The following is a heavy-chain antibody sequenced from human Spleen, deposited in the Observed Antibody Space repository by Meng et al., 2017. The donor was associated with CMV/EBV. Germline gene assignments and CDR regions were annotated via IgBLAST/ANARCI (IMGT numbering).Heavy chain of an antibody. CDR2: ISSSGGTI. CDR1: GFTFSDYY. D-gene: IGHD4-17*01. Sequence: GESLKISCAASGFTFSDYYMTWIRQAPGKGLEWVSYISSSGGTIYYADSVKGRFTISRDNAKNSLYLQMSSLRAEDTAVYYCARDLLYGEGWFDPWGQGNLVTVSS. J-gene: IGHJ5*02. CDR3: ARDLLYGEGWFDP. V-gene: IGHV3-11*01.